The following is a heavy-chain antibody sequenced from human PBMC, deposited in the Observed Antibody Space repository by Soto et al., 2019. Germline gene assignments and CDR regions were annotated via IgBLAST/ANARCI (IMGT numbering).Heavy chain of an antibody. D-gene: IGHD2-15*01. CDR1: GGSITSNHW. V-gene: IGHV4-4*02. Sequence: QLQLQESGPGLVKPSGTLSLTCSVSGGSITSNHWWSWVRQAPGKGLEWIGEIVHRGTSHHNPSLESRVTLSVDKSKNQFSLMLTSVTAADTAVYYCASKYCPSTICYLFDNWGQGALVTVSS. CDR2: IVHRGTS. CDR3: ASKYCPSTICYLFDN. J-gene: IGHJ4*02.